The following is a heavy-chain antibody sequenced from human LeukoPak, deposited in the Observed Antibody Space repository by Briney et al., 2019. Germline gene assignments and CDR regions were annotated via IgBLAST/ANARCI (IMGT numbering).Heavy chain of an antibody. V-gene: IGHV4-59*12. D-gene: IGHD1-26*01. CDR3: ARGRGGSYY. J-gene: IGHJ4*02. CDR2: IYYSGST. Sequence: SETLSLTCTVSGGSISTYYWSWIRQPPGEGLEWIGYIYYSGSTNYNPSLKSRVTMSVDTSKNQFSLKLSSVTAADTAVYYCARGRGGSYYRGQGTLVTVSS. CDR1: GGSISTYY.